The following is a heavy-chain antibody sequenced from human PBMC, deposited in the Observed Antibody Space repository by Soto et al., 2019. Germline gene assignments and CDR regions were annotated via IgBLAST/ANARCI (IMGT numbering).Heavy chain of an antibody. CDR1: GGSISSGDYY. V-gene: IGHV4-30-4*01. Sequence: SETLSLTCTVSGGSISSGDYYWSWIRQPPGKGLEWIGYIYYSGSTYYNPSLKSRVTISVDTSKNQFSLKLSSVTAADTAVYYCAREMATIYFDYWGQGTLVTVSS. CDR3: AREMATIYFDY. CDR2: IYYSGST. J-gene: IGHJ4*02. D-gene: IGHD5-12*01.